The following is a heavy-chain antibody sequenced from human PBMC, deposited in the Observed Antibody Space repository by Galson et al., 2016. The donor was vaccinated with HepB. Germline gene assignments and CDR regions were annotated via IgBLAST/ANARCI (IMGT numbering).Heavy chain of an antibody. CDR1: GFTFSNAW. V-gene: IGHV3-15*07. D-gene: IGHD3-16*01. CDR2: IKSKTDGGTT. J-gene: IGHJ6*02. Sequence: SLRLSCAASGFTFSNAWMNWVRQAPGKGLEWVGRIKSKTDGGTTDYAAPVKGRFTISRDDSKNTLYMQMNSLRTEDTAVYYRNTDAAAGWGGMDVWGQGTTVTGSS. CDR3: NTDAAAGWGGMDV.